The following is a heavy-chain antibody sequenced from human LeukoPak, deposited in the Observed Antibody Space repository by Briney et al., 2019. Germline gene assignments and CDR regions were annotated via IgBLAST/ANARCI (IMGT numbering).Heavy chain of an antibody. CDR3: ARWKYYDFWSGSSFYYYIDV. D-gene: IGHD3-3*01. Sequence: ASVKVSCKASGYTFTSYGISWVRQAPGQGLEWMGWISAYNGNTSYAQKLQGRVTMTTDTSTSTAYMELRSLRSDDTAVYYCARWKYYDFWSGSSFYYYIDVWGKGTTVTVSS. CDR1: GYTFTSYG. CDR2: ISAYNGNT. V-gene: IGHV1-18*01. J-gene: IGHJ6*03.